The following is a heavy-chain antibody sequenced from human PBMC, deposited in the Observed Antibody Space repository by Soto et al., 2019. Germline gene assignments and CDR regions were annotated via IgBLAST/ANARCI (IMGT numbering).Heavy chain of an antibody. V-gene: IGHV1-8*01. CDR2: MNPNSGNT. CDR3: ARGRYYDFWSGYDAFDI. J-gene: IGHJ3*02. D-gene: IGHD3-3*01. CDR1: GYTFTSYD. Sequence: ASVKVSCKASGYTFTSYDINWVRQATGQGLEWMGWMNPNSGNTGYAQKFQGRVTMTRNTSISTAYMELSSLRSEDTAVYYCARGRYYDFWSGYDAFDIWGQGTMVIVSS.